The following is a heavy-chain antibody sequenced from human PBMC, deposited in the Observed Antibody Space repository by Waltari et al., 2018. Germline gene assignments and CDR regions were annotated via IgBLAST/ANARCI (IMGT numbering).Heavy chain of an antibody. CDR2: IYFSGST. CDR3: ARGSSWYRVDY. D-gene: IGHD6-13*01. V-gene: IGHV4-31*11. J-gene: IGHJ4*02. Sequence: QVQLQESGPGLVKPSQPLSLTCAVSGGSLSSGFHYWSWIRQHPGKGLEWIGYIYFSGSTYYNPSLKSRVTISVDRSKNQFSLKLNSVTAADTAVYYCARGSSWYRVDYWGQGTLVTVSS. CDR1: GGSLSSGFHY.